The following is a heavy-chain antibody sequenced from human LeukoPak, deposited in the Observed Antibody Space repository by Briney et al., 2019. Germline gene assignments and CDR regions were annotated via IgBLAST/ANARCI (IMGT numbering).Heavy chain of an antibody. J-gene: IGHJ4*02. Sequence: GGSLRLSCAASGFTFSSYSMNWDRQAPGKGLEWVSYISSSGSTIYYADSVKGRFTISRDNAKNSLYLQMNSLRAEDTAVYYCAFYSGYDYGPYYFDYWGQGTLVTVSS. V-gene: IGHV3-48*01. D-gene: IGHD5-12*01. CDR2: ISSSGSTI. CDR3: AFYSGYDYGPYYFDY. CDR1: GFTFSSYS.